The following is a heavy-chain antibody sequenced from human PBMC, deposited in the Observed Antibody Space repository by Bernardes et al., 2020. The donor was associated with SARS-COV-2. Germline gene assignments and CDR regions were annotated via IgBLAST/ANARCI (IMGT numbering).Heavy chain of an antibody. CDR3: ARGPVVEVIAAPVRF. CDR2: IDHTGRT. V-gene: IGHV4-34*01. D-gene: IGHD2-15*01. CDR1: GGSFSGYS. J-gene: IGHJ4*02. Sequence: SETLSLTCAVYGGSFSGYSWIWIRQPPGTGLEWIGEIDHTGRTDSTPSLKSRVTMSIDTSKNQFSLKVRSVTAADTAVYYCARGPVVEVIAAPVRFWGQGTLVTVSS.